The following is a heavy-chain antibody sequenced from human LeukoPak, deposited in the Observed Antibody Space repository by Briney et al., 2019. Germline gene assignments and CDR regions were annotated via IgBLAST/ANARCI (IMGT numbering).Heavy chain of an antibody. Sequence: KSSETLSLTCTVSGGSISSSSYCWGWIRQPPGKGLEWIGSIYYSGSTYYNPSLKSRVTISVDTSKNQFSLKLTSVTAADTAMYYCARRTTGSYPYYFDYWGQGTLVTVSS. J-gene: IGHJ4*02. V-gene: IGHV4-39*01. CDR3: ARRTTGSYPYYFDY. CDR2: IYYSGST. CDR1: GGSISSSSYC. D-gene: IGHD1-26*01.